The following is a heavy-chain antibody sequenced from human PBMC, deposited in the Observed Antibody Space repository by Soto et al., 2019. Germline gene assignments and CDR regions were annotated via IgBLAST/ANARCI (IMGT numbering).Heavy chain of an antibody. CDR2: IYYSGST. CDR3: SIGGSRGYAHPPDPYYYYYGMDV. CDR1: GGSISSYY. J-gene: IGHJ6*02. V-gene: IGHV4-59*01. D-gene: IGHD2-2*01. Sequence: SETLSLTCTVSGGSISSYYWSWIRQPPGKGLEWIGYIYYSGSTNYNPSLKSRVTISLDTSTNQFSLKLSSLTAADTSLYYCSIGGSRGYAHPPDPYYYYYGMDVWGQGTTVTVS.